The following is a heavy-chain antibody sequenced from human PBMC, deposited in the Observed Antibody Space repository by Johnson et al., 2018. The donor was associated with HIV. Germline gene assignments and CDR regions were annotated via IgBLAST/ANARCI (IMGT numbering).Heavy chain of an antibody. CDR2: ISGSGSTI. J-gene: IGHJ3*02. CDR3: ARDSDQYSSGWYEQLDAFDI. V-gene: IGHV3-11*04. D-gene: IGHD6-19*01. Sequence: QVQLVESGGGLVKPGGSLRLSCAASGFTFSDYYVSWIRQAPGKGLEWVSYISGSGSTIYYTDSVKGRFTISRDNARNTLYLQMNSLRGEDTAVYYCARDSDQYSSGWYEQLDAFDIWGQGTMVTVSS. CDR1: GFTFSDYY.